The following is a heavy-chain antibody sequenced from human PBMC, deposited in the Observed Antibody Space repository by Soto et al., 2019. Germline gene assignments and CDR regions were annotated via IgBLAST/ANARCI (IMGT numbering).Heavy chain of an antibody. Sequence: ASVEVSCKASGYTFTSYGIHWVHQAPGQRLEWMGWINAANGDTKYSPKFQGRDTITRDTSASTAYMELSSLRSEDTAVYYCVRRHVSATGIDWFDPWGQGTLVTVS. V-gene: IGHV1-3*01. CDR3: VRRHVSATGIDWFDP. CDR2: INAANGDT. CDR1: GYTFTSYG. J-gene: IGHJ5*02. D-gene: IGHD6-13*01.